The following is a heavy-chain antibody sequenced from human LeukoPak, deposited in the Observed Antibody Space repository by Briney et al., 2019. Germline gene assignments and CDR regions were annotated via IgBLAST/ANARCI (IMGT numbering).Heavy chain of an antibody. CDR2: ISSSGGTI. Sequence: GGSLRLSCAASGFTFSDSYMSWIRQVPGKGLEWISYISSSGGTIYYADSVKGRFTISRDNAKNSLYLQMNSLRAEDTAVYFCAKRGVVIRVILVGFHKEAYYFDSWGQGALVTVSS. J-gene: IGHJ4*02. D-gene: IGHD3-22*01. CDR1: GFTFSDSY. V-gene: IGHV3-11*01. CDR3: AKRGVVIRVILVGFHKEAYYFDS.